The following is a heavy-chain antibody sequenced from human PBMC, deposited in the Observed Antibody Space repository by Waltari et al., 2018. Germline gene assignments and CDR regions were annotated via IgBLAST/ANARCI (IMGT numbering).Heavy chain of an antibody. D-gene: IGHD5-12*01. CDR1: GFTFSSYW. J-gene: IGHJ5*02. CDR3: AVYLRSSPFDP. Sequence: EVQLVESGGGLVQPGGSLRLSCAASGFTFSSYWMHWVRQAPGKGLVWVSRIKSDGSTTGYADSVKGRFTISRDNTKNTLSLQMNSLRDEDTAVYYCAVYLRSSPFDPWGQGTLVTVSS. CDR2: IKSDGSTT. V-gene: IGHV3-74*01.